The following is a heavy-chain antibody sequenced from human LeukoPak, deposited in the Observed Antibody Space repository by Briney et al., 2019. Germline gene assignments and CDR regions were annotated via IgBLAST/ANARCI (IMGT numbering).Heavy chain of an antibody. J-gene: IGHJ4*02. CDR1: GYTFTSYG. V-gene: IGHV1-18*01. CDR2: ISAYNGNT. Sequence: ASVKVSCKASGYTFTSYGISWVRQAPGQGLEWMGWISAYNGNTNYAQKLQGRVTMTTDTSTSTAYMELRSLRSDDTAVYYCARDRLRFLEWLSSDFDYWGQGTLVTVSS. CDR3: ARDRLRFLEWLSSDFDY. D-gene: IGHD3-3*01.